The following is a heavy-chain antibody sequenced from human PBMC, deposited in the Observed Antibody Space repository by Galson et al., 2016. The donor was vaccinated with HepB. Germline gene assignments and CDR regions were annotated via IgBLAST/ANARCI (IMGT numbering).Heavy chain of an antibody. CDR1: GYTFTSHI. J-gene: IGHJ4*02. Sequence: SVKISCKASGYTFTSHIFSWVRQAPGQGLEWMGLISDYNGNPNYAQKFQGRVPMTTDTSSSTAYLELTSLRSDDTAGYYCASLNNWNYVHSWGKGTLVTASS. V-gene: IGHV1-18*01. D-gene: IGHD1-7*01. CDR3: ASLNNWNYVHS. CDR2: ISDYNGNP.